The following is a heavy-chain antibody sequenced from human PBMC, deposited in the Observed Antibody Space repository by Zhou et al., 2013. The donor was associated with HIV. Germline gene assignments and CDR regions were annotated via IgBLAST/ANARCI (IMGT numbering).Heavy chain of an antibody. J-gene: IGHJ6*03. CDR1: GGSIGGHY. CDR3: ARGAHNYFYYMDV. V-gene: IGHV4-59*11. Sequence: VQLQESGPGLVKPSETLSLTCTISGGSIGGHYWSWIRQPPGRGLEWIGHIYYRGNTNYNPSLKSRVTISTDASKNQFSLKLNSVTAADTATYFCARGAHNYFYYMDVWNKGTTVTVSS. CDR2: IYYRGNT.